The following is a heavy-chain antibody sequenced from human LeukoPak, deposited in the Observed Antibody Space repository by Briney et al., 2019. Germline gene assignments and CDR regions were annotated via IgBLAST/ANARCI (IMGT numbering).Heavy chain of an antibody. D-gene: IGHD2-21*01. CDR3: ARGKGDYCDY. J-gene: IGHJ4*02. V-gene: IGHV4-38-2*02. CDR1: GYSISSGYY. Sequence: SETLSLTCTVSGYSISSGYYWGWIRQPPWKGLEWIGSIYHSGSTNYNPSLKSRVTISVDTSKNQFSLKLSSVTAADTAVYYCARGKGDYCDYWGQGTLVTVSS. CDR2: IYHSGST.